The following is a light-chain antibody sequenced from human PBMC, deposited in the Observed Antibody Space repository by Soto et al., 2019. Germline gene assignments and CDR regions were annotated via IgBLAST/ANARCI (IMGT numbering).Light chain of an antibody. V-gene: IGLV1-47*01. J-gene: IGLJ2*01. Sequence: QSALAQPPSASGTPGQRVIISCSGSSSNIGSNYVYWYQQLPGTAPKLLIYRINQRPSGVPDRFSGSRSGTSASLAISGLRSEDEADYYCATWDDSLSGMVFGGGTKLTVL. CDR2: RIN. CDR1: SSNIGSNY. CDR3: ATWDDSLSGMV.